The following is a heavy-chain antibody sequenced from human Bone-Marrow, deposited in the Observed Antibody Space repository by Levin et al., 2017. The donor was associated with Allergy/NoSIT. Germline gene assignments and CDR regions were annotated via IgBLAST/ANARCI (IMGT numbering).Heavy chain of an antibody. Sequence: GGSLRLSCKGSGYSFTSYWIGWVRQMPGRGLEWMGIIYPGNSDTTYSPSFQGQVTISADKSISTAYLQWSSLKASDTAMYYCVRGRGIAGLDNWGQGTLVTVSS. V-gene: IGHV5-51*01. CDR3: VRGRGIAGLDN. CDR2: IYPGNSDT. CDR1: GYSFTSYW. D-gene: IGHD6-13*01. J-gene: IGHJ4*02.